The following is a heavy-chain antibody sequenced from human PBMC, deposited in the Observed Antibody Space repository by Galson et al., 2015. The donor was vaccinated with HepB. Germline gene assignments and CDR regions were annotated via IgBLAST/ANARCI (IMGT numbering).Heavy chain of an antibody. CDR3: AKDGIMVANNPYHFHY. CDR2: ITSSGGNS. CDR1: GFTFSRYA. Sequence: SLRLSCAASGFTFSRYAMRWVRQAPGKGLEWVSSITSSGGNSYYTDSGKGRFTVSRDNSKNTLLLQLNSLRAEDTAMYFCAKDGIMVANNPYHFHYWGQGALVTVSS. J-gene: IGHJ4*02. D-gene: IGHD2-15*01. V-gene: IGHV3-23*01.